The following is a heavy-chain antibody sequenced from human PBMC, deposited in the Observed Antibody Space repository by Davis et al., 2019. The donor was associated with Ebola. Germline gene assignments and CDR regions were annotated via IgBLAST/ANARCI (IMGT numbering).Heavy chain of an antibody. CDR1: GYSFTNYW. CDR3: ARHYGSGTRGKDV. J-gene: IGHJ6*02. Sequence: GESLKISCKDSGYSFTNYWISWVRQMPGKGLEWVGRIDPGDSYTNYGPSFQGHVTISADRSITTAYLQWSSLKASDTATYYCARHYGSGTRGKDVWSQGTTVTVSS. D-gene: IGHD3-10*01. CDR2: IDPGDSYT. V-gene: IGHV5-10-1*01.